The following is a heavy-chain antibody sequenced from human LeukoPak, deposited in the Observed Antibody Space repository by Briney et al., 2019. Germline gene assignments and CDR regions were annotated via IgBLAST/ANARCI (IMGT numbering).Heavy chain of an antibody. D-gene: IGHD5-18*01. V-gene: IGHV1-69*05. CDR1: GGTFSSYA. CDR2: IIPIFGTA. CDR3: ATNVDTAMVPFDY. Sequence: SVKVSCKASGGTFSSYAISWVRQAPGQGLEWMGGIIPIFGTANYAQKFQDRVTITTGASTSTAYMELSSLRSEDTAVYYCATNVDTAMVPFDYWGQGTLVTVSS. J-gene: IGHJ4*02.